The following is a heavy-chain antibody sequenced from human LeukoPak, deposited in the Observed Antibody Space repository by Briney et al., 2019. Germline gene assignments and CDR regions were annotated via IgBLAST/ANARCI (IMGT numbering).Heavy chain of an antibody. CDR1: GFTFSSYG. Sequence: GGSLRLSCAASGFTFSSYGMHWVRQAPGKGLEWVAVISYDGSNKYYADSVKGRFTISRDNSKNTLYLQMNSLRVEDTAVYFCAKDQYYELKYFDYWGQGTLVTVSS. D-gene: IGHD3-22*01. CDR3: AKDQYYELKYFDY. V-gene: IGHV3-30*18. CDR2: ISYDGSNK. J-gene: IGHJ4*02.